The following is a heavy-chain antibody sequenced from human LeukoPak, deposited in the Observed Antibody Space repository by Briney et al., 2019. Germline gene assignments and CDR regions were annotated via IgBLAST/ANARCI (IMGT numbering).Heavy chain of an antibody. J-gene: IGHJ4*02. V-gene: IGHV3-48*03. CDR3: AKDRPPGGSPLMDY. D-gene: IGHD1-26*01. CDR2: ISSSGSTK. CDR1: GFTFSTYN. Sequence: GGSLRLSCAASGFTFSTYNMNWVRQAPGKGLEWVSYISSSGSTKYYADSVKGRFTISRDNAKNSLYLQMNSLRAEDTAVYYCAKDRPPGGSPLMDYWGQGTLVTVSS.